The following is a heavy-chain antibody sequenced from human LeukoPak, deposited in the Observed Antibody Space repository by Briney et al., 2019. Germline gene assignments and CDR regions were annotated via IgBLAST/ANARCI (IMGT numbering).Heavy chain of an antibody. Sequence: GGSLRLSCAASGFTFSSYAMSWVRQAPGKGLEWVSSISGNSGRTYYADSVKGRFSISRDNSNNTLYLQMNSLRAEDTAVYYCAKDDYNWFDPWGQGTLVTVSS. CDR1: GFTFSSYA. J-gene: IGHJ5*02. V-gene: IGHV3-23*01. D-gene: IGHD2-21*02. CDR3: AKDDYNWFDP. CDR2: ISGNSGRT.